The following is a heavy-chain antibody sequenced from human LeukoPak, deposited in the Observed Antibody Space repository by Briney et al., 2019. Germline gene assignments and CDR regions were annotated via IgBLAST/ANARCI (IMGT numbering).Heavy chain of an antibody. CDR3: ARDVYYTIWFDP. D-gene: IGHD5/OR15-5a*01. CDR2: INNDGSSV. CDR1: GFTFSSYW. J-gene: IGHJ5*02. V-gene: IGHV3-74*01. Sequence: VGSLRLSCVSSGFTFSSYWMHAARQAPGKGLVWVSRINNDGSSVSYADSVKGRFTISRDNVKNTLFLRMNSLTAEDTAVYYCARDVYYTIWFDPWGQGTLVTVSS.